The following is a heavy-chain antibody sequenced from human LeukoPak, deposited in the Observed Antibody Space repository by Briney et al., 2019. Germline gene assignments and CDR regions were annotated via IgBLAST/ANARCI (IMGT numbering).Heavy chain of an antibody. V-gene: IGHV4-39*07. Sequence: PSETLSLTCTVSGGSISSSSHYWGWIRQPPGKGLEWIGSIYYSGTTYYNPSLKSRVTISVDTSKNQFSLKLSSVTAADTAVYYCARGYSSSWYNYYYYMDVWGKGTTVTVSS. CDR2: IYYSGTT. CDR3: ARGYSSSWYNYYYYMDV. D-gene: IGHD6-13*01. J-gene: IGHJ6*03. CDR1: GGSISSSSHY.